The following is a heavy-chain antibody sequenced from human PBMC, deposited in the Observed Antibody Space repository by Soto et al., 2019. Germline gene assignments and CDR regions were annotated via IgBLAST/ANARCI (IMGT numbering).Heavy chain of an antibody. Sequence: GGSLRLSCAASGFTFSSYGMHWVRQAPGKGLEGVAVIWYDGSNKYYADSVKGRFTISRDNSKNTLYLQMNSLRAEDTAVYYCARDGGLILGYCSSTSCYTRYGMDVWGQGTTVTVPS. CDR2: IWYDGSNK. CDR3: ARDGGLILGYCSSTSCYTRYGMDV. CDR1: GFTFSSYG. J-gene: IGHJ6*02. V-gene: IGHV3-33*01. D-gene: IGHD2-2*02.